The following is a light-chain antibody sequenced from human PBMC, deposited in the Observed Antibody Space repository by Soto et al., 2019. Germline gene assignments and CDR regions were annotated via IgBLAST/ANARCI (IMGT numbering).Light chain of an antibody. V-gene: IGKV4-1*01. CDR3: QQCYSTPYT. J-gene: IGKJ2*01. CDR2: WAS. CDR1: QSALFNFIHKNC. Sequence: DIVMTQSPDSLAVSLGDRATINCKSIQSALFNFIHKNCLAWYQQKRGQPPKLLIYWASTRESGVPDRFSGSASGTDFTLTINNLQAEDVAVYYCQQCYSTPYTFGQGTKLQI.